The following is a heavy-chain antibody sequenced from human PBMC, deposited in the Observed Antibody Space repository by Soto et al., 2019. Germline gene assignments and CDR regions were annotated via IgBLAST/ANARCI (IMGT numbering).Heavy chain of an antibody. CDR1: GFTFTSSA. J-gene: IGHJ6*02. Sequence: SVKVSCKASGFTFTSSAVQWVRQARGQRLEWIGWIVVGSGNTNYAQKFQERVTITRDMSTSTAYMELSSLRSEDTAVYYCAGGTGDGSGPVAYYYYGMDVFGQRTTVTFSS. CDR3: AGGTGDGSGPVAYYYYGMDV. D-gene: IGHD3-10*01. V-gene: IGHV1-58*01. CDR2: IVVGSGNT.